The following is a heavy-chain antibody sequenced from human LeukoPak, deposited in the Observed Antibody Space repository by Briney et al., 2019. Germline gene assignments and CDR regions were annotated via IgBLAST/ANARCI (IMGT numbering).Heavy chain of an antibody. D-gene: IGHD3-22*01. CDR3: ARAHIVSGYYLRY. CDR1: GASISSSSYY. V-gene: IGHV4-39*07. J-gene: IGHJ4*02. CDR2: IYYSGST. Sequence: SETLSLTCTVSGASISSSSYYWGWIRQPPGKGLEWIGSIYYSGSTYYNPSLKSRVTITVDTSKIQSSLTLSSVTAADTAVYYCARAHIVSGYYLRYWGQGTLVTVSS.